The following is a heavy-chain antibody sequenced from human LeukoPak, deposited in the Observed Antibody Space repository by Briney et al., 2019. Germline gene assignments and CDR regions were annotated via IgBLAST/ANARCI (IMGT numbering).Heavy chain of an antibody. CDR3: ARVRDYGGNSLGAFDI. V-gene: IGHV4-34*01. Sequence: SETLSLTCAVYGGSFGGYYWSWIRQPPGKGLEWIGEINHSGSTNYNPSLKSRVTISVDTSKNQFSLKLSSVTAADTAVYYCARVRDYGGNSLGAFDIWGQGTMVTVSS. D-gene: IGHD4-23*01. CDR2: INHSGST. CDR1: GGSFGGYY. J-gene: IGHJ3*02.